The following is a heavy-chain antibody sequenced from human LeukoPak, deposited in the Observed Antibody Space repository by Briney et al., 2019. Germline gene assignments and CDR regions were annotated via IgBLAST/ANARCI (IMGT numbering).Heavy chain of an antibody. D-gene: IGHD6-19*01. Sequence: SETLSLTCSGSSGSISGYYWSWILQPPGKGLEWIGYIHYSGSTNYNPSLKSRVTISVDTSKTQFSLKLNSVTAADTAVYYCASGEGWLVRYWGQGTLVTVSS. J-gene: IGHJ4*02. CDR1: SGSISGYY. CDR2: IHYSGST. CDR3: ASGEGWLVRY. V-gene: IGHV4-59*01.